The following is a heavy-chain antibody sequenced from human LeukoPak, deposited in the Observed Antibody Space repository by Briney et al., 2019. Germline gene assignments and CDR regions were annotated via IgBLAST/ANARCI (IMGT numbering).Heavy chain of an antibody. CDR3: ARLPTKDYFDY. CDR1: GYSISSGYY. D-gene: IGHD2-8*01. Sequence: SETLSLTCTVSGYSISSGYYWGWIRQPPGKGLEWIGSIYHSGSTYYNPSLKSRVTISVDTSKNQFSLKLSSVTAADTAVCYCARLPTKDYFDYWGQGTLVTVSS. J-gene: IGHJ4*02. CDR2: IYHSGST. V-gene: IGHV4-38-2*02.